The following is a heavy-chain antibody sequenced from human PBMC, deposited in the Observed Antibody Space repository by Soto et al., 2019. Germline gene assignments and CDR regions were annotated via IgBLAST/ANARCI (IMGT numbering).Heavy chain of an antibody. J-gene: IGHJ4*02. CDR1: GDSVSSDTAA. Sequence: QVQLQQSGPGLVKPSQTLSLTCAISGDSVSSDTAAWNWIRQSPSRGLEWLGRTYYRSKWYNDYAVSMXXRXSXXADTAKNQFSLQLRSVTPEDTAVYYCARDRGGLGYWGQGTLVTVSS. V-gene: IGHV6-1*01. CDR2: TYYRSKWYN. CDR3: ARDRGGLGY. D-gene: IGHD3-16*01.